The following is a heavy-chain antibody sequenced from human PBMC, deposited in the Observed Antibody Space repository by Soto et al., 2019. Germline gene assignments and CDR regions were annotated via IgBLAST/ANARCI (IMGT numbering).Heavy chain of an antibody. V-gene: IGHV3-66*01. CDR2: LYSGGGGTT. J-gene: IGHJ3*02. Sequence: EVQVVESGGGLVQPGGSLRLSCVASGFTVSSNYMTWVRQAPGKGLEWVSVLYSGGGGTTFYADSVKGRFTISRDNSKSTLSLEMNSLRAEDTAVYYCTREFRTSGSRDAFDIWGQGTMVTVSS. D-gene: IGHD1-26*01. CDR1: GFTVSSNY. CDR3: TREFRTSGSRDAFDI.